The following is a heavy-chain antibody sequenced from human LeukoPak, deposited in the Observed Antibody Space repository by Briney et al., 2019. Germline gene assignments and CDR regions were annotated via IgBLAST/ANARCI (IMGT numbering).Heavy chain of an antibody. J-gene: IGHJ4*02. CDR2: IKEDGSEK. V-gene: IGHV3-7*01. CDR3: ARRSSLDY. Sequence: GGSQRLSCAASGFTFSNYWMSWVRQAPGKGLEWVARIKEDGSEKYYVDSVKGRFTISRDNAKNSLYLQMNSLRVEDTAVYYCARRSSLDYWGQGTLVTVSS. CDR1: GFTFSNYW.